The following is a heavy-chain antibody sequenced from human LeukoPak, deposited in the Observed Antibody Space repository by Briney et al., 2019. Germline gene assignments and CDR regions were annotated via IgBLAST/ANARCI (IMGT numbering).Heavy chain of an antibody. CDR1: GGSISTYY. D-gene: IGHD3-22*01. J-gene: IGHJ3*02. CDR3: AKVGRYYYDSSGYPSDAFDI. Sequence: SETLSLTCTVSGGSISTYYWSWIRQPPGKGLEWIGYIYYSGSTNYNPSLKSRVTISVDTSKNQFSLKLSSVTAADTAVYYCAKVGRYYYDSSGYPSDAFDIWGQGTMVTVSS. V-gene: IGHV4-59*08. CDR2: IYYSGST.